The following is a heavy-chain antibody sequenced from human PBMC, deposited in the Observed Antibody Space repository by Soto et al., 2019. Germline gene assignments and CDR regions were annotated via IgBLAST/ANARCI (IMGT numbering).Heavy chain of an antibody. V-gene: IGHV1-69*01. D-gene: IGHD1-1*01. CDR1: GGTFNRYT. J-gene: IGHJ6*02. CDR3: ALWGFRDGNNSKYNYSGMDV. CDR2: IIPIFGTV. Sequence: VQLVQSGAEVKKPGSSVKLSCKASGGTFNRYTISWVRQAPGQGLEWMGGIIPIFGTVNYAQKFQGRVAIIADESTSAAYMELRSLRSEDTAVYYCALWGFRDGNNSKYNYSGMDVWGQGTTVTVSS.